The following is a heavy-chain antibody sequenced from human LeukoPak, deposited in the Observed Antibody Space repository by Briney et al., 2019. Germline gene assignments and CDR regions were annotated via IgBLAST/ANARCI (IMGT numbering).Heavy chain of an antibody. CDR3: ARGPDYGDRLDFFDY. CDR2: IKQDGSQ. CDR1: GFIFSRHR. V-gene: IGHV3-7*01. Sequence: GGSLSLPCAASGFIFSRHRMVWLRQAPGKGPEWVASIKQDGSQYYVDSVQGRFIISRDNAKNSLYLQMNSLRAEDTAVYSCARGPDYGDRLDFFDYWGQGTLVTVSS. J-gene: IGHJ4*02. D-gene: IGHD4-17*01.